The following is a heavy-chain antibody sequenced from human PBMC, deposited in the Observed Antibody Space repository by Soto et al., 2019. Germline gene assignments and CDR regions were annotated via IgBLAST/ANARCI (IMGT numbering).Heavy chain of an antibody. J-gene: IGHJ5*01. V-gene: IGHV1-3*05. Sequence: QVQLVQSGAEKKKPGASVKVSCKASGYTFTSYAIHWVRQAPGQRLEWMGWINAGNGNTKYSQKCQGRVTITRDTSASTAYKELSRLRSEDTAVYYCARGFPLWFDSWGQGTLVTVSS. CDR2: INAGNGNT. CDR3: ARGFPLWFDS. CDR1: GYTFTSYA. D-gene: IGHD3-3*01.